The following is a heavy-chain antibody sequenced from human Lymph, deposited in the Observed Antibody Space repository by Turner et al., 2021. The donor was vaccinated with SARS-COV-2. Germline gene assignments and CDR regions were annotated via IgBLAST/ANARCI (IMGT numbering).Heavy chain of an antibody. CDR2: ISGSGGST. V-gene: IGHV3-23*01. CDR1: GFTFNNSA. D-gene: IGHD3-16*01. Sequence: VQLLESGGSLVQPGGSLRLSCAASGFTFNNSAMNWVRQAPGKGLEWVSTISGSGGSTYYADSVKGRFTISRDNSKNTLYLQMKSLRAEDTAVYYCANLYPTVSWEFPYAMDVWGQGTTVTVSS. CDR3: ANLYPTVSWEFPYAMDV. J-gene: IGHJ6*02.